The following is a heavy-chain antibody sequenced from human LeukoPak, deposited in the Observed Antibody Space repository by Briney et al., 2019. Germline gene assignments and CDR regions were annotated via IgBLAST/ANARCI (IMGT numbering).Heavy chain of an antibody. CDR2: ISYDGSNK. CDR1: GFTFSSYA. J-gene: IGHJ4*02. CDR3: AKLMGNVVVTAIGDY. V-gene: IGHV3-30*18. D-gene: IGHD2-21*02. Sequence: PGGSLRLSCAASGFTFSSYAMSWVRQAPGKGLEWVAVISYDGSNKYYADSVKGRFTISRDNSKNTLYLQMNSLRAEDTAVYYCAKLMGNVVVTAIGDYWGQGTLVTVSS.